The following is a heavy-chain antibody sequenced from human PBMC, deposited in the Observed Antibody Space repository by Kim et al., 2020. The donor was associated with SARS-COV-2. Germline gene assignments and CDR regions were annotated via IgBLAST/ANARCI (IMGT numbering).Heavy chain of an antibody. D-gene: IGHD6-13*01. Sequence: SETLSLTCAVSGGSISSSNWWSWVRQPPGKGLEWIGEIYHSGSTNYNPSLKSRVTISVDKSKNQFSLKLSSVTAADTAVYYCARGGSSWYRGSWWVYWGQGTLVTVSS. J-gene: IGHJ4*02. CDR2: IYHSGST. V-gene: IGHV4-4*02. CDR1: GGSISSSNW. CDR3: ARGGSSWYRGSWWVY.